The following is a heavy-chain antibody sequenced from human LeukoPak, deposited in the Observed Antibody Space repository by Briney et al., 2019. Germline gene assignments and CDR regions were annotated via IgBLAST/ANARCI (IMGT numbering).Heavy chain of an antibody. CDR3: AKDMITFGGVIGY. V-gene: IGHV3-21*01. D-gene: IGHD3-16*01. J-gene: IGHJ4*02. CDR1: GFTFSSYS. CDR2: ISSSSSYI. Sequence: NPGGSLRLSCAASGFTFSSYSMNWVRQAPGKGLEWVSSISSSSSYIYYADSVKGRFTISRDNAKNSLYLQMNSLRAEDTAVYYCAKDMITFGGVIGYWGQETLVTVSS.